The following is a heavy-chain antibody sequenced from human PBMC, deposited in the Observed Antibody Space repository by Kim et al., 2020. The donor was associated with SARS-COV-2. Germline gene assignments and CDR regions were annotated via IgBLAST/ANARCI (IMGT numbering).Heavy chain of an antibody. D-gene: IGHD6-19*01. Sequence: DSVKGRFTISRDNSKNTLFLQLNSLRAEDTAIYYCAKSGSSSGATGGIDYWGQGTLVTVSS. V-gene: IGHV3-23*01. CDR3: AKSGSSSGATGGIDY. J-gene: IGHJ4*02.